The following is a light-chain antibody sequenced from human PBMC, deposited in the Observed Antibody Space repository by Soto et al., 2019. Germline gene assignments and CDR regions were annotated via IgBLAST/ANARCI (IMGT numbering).Light chain of an antibody. Sequence: QSALTQPASVSGSPGQSITISCTGTSGDIGSYNRVSWYQQHPGKAPKLMIYEGRKRPSGVSNRFSGSKSGNTASLTISGLQAEDEAHYYCCSYVGSDTYVIFGGGTKVTVL. V-gene: IGLV2-23*01. J-gene: IGLJ2*01. CDR3: CSYVGSDTYVI. CDR1: SGDIGSYNR. CDR2: EGR.